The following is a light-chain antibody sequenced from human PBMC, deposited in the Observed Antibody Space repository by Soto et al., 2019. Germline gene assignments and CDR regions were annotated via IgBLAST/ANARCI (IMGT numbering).Light chain of an antibody. CDR3: QPFKSYPLT. CDR1: QGISSA. J-gene: IGKJ4*01. V-gene: IGKV1-13*02. CDR2: DAS. Sequence: AIQLTQSPSSLPASVGDRVIITCRASQGISSALAWYQQKPGKAPKLLIYDASTLESGVPSRFSGSGSGTDFNLTISSLPPEDFATYYCQPFKSYPLTFGGGTKVEIK.